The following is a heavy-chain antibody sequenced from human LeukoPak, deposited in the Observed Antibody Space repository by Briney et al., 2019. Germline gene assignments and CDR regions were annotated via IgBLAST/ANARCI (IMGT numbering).Heavy chain of an antibody. CDR3: ATPRYTRTYYYYYMDV. V-gene: IGHV1-69*13. J-gene: IGHJ6*03. Sequence: SVKVSCKASGDTFSSYAISWVRQAPGQGLEWMGGIIPIFGTANYAQKFQGRVTITADESTSTAYMELSSLRSDDTAVYYCATPRYTRTYYYYYMDVWGKGTTVTVS. CDR2: IIPIFGTA. D-gene: IGHD2-2*02. CDR1: GDTFSSYA.